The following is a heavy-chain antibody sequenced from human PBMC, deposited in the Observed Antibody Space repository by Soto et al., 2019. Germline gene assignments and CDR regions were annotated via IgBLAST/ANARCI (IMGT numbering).Heavy chain of an antibody. CDR3: ARDWARIAVAGYYYYYGMDV. CDR2: IYYSGST. D-gene: IGHD6-19*01. CDR1: GGSISSGDYY. J-gene: IGHJ6*02. Sequence: SETLSLTCTVSGGSISSGDYYWSWIRQPPGKGLEWIGYIYYSGSTYYNPSLKSRVTISVDTSKNQFSLKLSSVTAADPAVYYCARDWARIAVAGYYYYYGMDVWGQGTTVTVSS. V-gene: IGHV4-30-4*01.